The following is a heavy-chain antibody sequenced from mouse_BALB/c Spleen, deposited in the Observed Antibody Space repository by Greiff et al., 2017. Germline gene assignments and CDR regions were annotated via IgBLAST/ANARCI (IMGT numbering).Heavy chain of an antibody. Sequence: QVQLQQSGPGLVAPSQSLSITCTVSGFSLTGYGVNWVRQPPGKGLEWLGMIWGDGSTDYNSALKSRLSISKDNSKSQVFLKMNSLQTDDTARYYCATPYYYGSSYWFAYWGQGTLVTVSA. V-gene: IGHV2-6-7*01. D-gene: IGHD1-1*01. J-gene: IGHJ3*01. CDR3: ATPYYYGSSYWFAY. CDR2: IWGDGST. CDR1: GFSLTGYG.